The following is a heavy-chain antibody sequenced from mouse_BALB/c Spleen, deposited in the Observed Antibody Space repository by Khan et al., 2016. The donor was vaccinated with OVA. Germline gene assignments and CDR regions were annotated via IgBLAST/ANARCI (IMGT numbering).Heavy chain of an antibody. CDR1: GFNIKDTY. Sequence: VQLKQSGAELVKPGASVKLSCTASGFNIKDTYMHWVKQRPEQGLEWIGRIDPANGNTKYDPKFQRKATISTDSSSNSAYLQLSSQTSEDTADSCCAQINAWGQGTPIT. CDR2: IDPANGNT. J-gene: IGHJ2*01. V-gene: IGHV14-3*02. CDR3: AQINA.